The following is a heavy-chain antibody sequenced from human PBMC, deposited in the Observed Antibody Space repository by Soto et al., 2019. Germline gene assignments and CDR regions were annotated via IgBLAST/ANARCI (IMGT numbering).Heavy chain of an antibody. D-gene: IGHD3-3*01. CDR1: GYTFTSYA. J-gene: IGHJ4*02. V-gene: IGHV1-3*01. CDR3: ASGDGYYFDY. Sequence: ASVKVSCKASGYTFTSYAIHWVRQAPGQRLEWMGWINAGNGNTKYSQKFQGRVTMTRDTSTSTVYMELSSLRSEDTAVYYCASGDGYYFDYWGQGTLVTVSS. CDR2: INAGNGNT.